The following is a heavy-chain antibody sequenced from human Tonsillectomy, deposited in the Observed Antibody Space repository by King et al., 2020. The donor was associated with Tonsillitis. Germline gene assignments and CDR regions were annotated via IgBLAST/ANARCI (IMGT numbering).Heavy chain of an antibody. CDR1: GGSISSGGYY. D-gene: IGHD5-18*01. CDR3: ARGSRGYSYALDY. CDR2: IYYSGST. J-gene: IGHJ4*02. Sequence: VQLQESGPGLVKPSQTLSLTCTVSGGSISSGGYYWSWIRPHPGKGLEWIGYIYYSGSTYYNPSLKSRVTISVDTSKNQFSLKLSSVTAADTAVYYCARGSRGYSYALDYWGQGTLVTVSS. V-gene: IGHV4-31*03.